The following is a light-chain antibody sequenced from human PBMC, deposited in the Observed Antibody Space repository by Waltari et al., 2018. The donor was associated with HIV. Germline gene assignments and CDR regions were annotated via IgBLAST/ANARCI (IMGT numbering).Light chain of an antibody. Sequence: DIVMTQSPDSLAVSLGARATVTCTSSRTVLYNRNYLAWYQQKPGQRPKLLIYWASTRQSGVPDRFSGSGSGTDFTLTISTLQAEDVAVYYCQQYHRVPYTFGQGTKLQIK. J-gene: IGKJ2*01. CDR1: RTVLYNRNY. V-gene: IGKV4-1*01. CDR3: QQYHRVPYT. CDR2: WAS.